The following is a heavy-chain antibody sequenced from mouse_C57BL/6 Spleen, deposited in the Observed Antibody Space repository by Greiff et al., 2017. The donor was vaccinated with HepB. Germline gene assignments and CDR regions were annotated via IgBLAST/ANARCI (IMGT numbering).Heavy chain of an antibody. CDR2: IHPNSGST. V-gene: IGHV1-64*01. CDR1: GYTFTSYW. CDR3: ARYYGSSYPLFDY. D-gene: IGHD1-1*01. Sequence: QVQLQQPGAELVKPGASVKLSCKASGYTFTSYWMHWVKQRPGQGLEWIGMIHPNSGSTNYNEKFKSKATLTVDKSSSTAYMQLSSLTSEDSAVYYCARYYGSSYPLFDYWGQGTTLTVSS. J-gene: IGHJ2*01.